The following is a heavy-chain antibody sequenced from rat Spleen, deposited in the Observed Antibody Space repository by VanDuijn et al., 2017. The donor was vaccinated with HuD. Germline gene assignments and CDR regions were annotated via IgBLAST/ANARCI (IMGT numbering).Heavy chain of an antibody. V-gene: IGHV2-47*01. J-gene: IGHJ2*01. CDR1: GLSLSTNS. CDR2: IWTNGGT. Sequence: QVQLKESGPGLVQPSQTLSLTCTVSGLSLSTNSVSWIRQPPGKGLEWMGVIWTNGGTDYNSAIKSRLSINRDTSKSKVFLKMNTLQSEDTAMYFCASPRARYYYDGTYSSPFDHWGQGVMVTVSS. CDR3: ASPRARYYYDGTYSSPFDH. D-gene: IGHD1-12*02.